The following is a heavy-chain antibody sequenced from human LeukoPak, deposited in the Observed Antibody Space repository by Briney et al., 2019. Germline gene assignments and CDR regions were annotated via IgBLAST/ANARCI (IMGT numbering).Heavy chain of an antibody. Sequence: PGGSLRLSCAGSGFTFSNAWMSWVRQAPGKGLEWVGRMGSKSDGGSTDYAAPVKGRFTISRDDSKNTLFLQINSLKTEDTAVYYCTTLDGDYAPDYWGEGTLVTVSS. CDR1: GFTFSNAW. D-gene: IGHD4-17*01. CDR3: TTLDGDYAPDY. V-gene: IGHV3-15*04. CDR2: MGSKSDGGST. J-gene: IGHJ4*02.